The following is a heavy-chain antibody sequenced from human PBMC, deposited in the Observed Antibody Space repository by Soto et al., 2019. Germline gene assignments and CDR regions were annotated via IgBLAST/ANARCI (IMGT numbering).Heavy chain of an antibody. D-gene: IGHD3-22*01. CDR3: ARQVVVNYGMDV. J-gene: IGHJ6*02. CDR2: IDPSDSYT. V-gene: IGHV5-10-1*01. CDR1: GYSFTSYC. Sequence: PGESLKISCKGSGYSFTSYCISWVRQMPGKGLEWMGRIDPSDSYTNYSPSFQGHVTISADKSISTAYLQWSSLKASDTAMYYCARQVVVNYGMDVWGQGTTVTVSS.